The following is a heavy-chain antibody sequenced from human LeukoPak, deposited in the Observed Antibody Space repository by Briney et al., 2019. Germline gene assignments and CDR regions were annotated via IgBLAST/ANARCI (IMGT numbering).Heavy chain of an antibody. V-gene: IGHV3-74*01. CDR2: IKTDGSIT. Sequence: GGSLRLSCAASGFSFSVFWMHWVRQVPGKGPVWVSRIKTDGSITDYADSVKGRFTISRDNAKNTLYLQMNSLRAEDTAVYYCARAKFDSSGYYYRGFDIWGQGTMVTVSS. CDR1: GFSFSVFW. CDR3: ARAKFDSSGYYYRGFDI. J-gene: IGHJ3*02. D-gene: IGHD3-22*01.